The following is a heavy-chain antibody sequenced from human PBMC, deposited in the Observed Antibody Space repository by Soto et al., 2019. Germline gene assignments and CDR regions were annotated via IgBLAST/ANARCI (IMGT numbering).Heavy chain of an antibody. CDR2: IYYSGST. J-gene: IGHJ6*02. Sequence: SETLSLTCTVSGGSISSSSYYWGWIRQPPGKGLEWIGSIYYSGSTYYNPSLKSRVTISVDTSKNQLSLKLSSVTAADTAVYYCARLLIYYYGMDVWGQGTTVTVSS. CDR3: ARLLIYYYGMDV. CDR1: GGSISSSSYY. D-gene: IGHD3-10*01. V-gene: IGHV4-39*01.